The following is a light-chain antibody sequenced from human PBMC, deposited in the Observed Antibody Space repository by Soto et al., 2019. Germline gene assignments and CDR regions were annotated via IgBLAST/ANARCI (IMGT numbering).Light chain of an antibody. CDR2: AAS. CDR1: QTAYTF. CDR3: LHHITCPYT. V-gene: IGKV1-17*03. Sequence: DIQMTQSPSAMSASVGDTVTITCRASQTAYTFLAWFQQKPWKVPTSRSYAASSLQRGFPSRFRGSGSGTEFTLTISNLQPEDFATYSCLHHITCPYTLGQGTKLEL. J-gene: IGKJ2*01.